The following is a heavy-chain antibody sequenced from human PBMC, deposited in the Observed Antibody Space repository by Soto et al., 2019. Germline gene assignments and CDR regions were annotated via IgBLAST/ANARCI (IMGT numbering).Heavy chain of an antibody. CDR3: AKPWAFDY. V-gene: IGHV3-30*18. Sequence: PGESLKISCAASGFTFSSYGMHWVRQAPGKGLEWVAVISYDGSNKYYADSVKGRFTISRDNSKNTLYLQMNSLRAEDTAVYYWAKPWAFDYWRQGTLVTVSS. D-gene: IGHD3-16*01. CDR2: ISYDGSNK. J-gene: IGHJ4*02. CDR1: GFTFSSYG.